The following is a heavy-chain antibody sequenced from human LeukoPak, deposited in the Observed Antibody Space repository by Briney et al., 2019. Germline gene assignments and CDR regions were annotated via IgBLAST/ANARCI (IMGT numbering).Heavy chain of an antibody. CDR1: GFTFSSYS. D-gene: IGHD5-24*01. Sequence: GGSLRLSCAASGFTFSSYSMSWVRQAPGKGLEWVSYISSSSSTIYYADSVKGRFTISRDNAKNSLYLQMNSLRAEDTAVYYCASRDGYNADYWGQGTLVTVSS. CDR3: ASRDGYNADY. J-gene: IGHJ4*02. CDR2: ISSSSSTI. V-gene: IGHV3-48*04.